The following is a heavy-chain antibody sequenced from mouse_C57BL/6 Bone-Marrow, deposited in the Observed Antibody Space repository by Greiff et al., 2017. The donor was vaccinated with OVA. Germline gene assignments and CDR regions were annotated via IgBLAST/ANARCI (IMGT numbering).Heavy chain of an antibody. CDR2: IWSGGST. V-gene: IGHV2-2*01. D-gene: IGHD3-1*01. CDR1: GFSLTSYG. CDR3: ARNGLGKFFAY. Sequence: QVQLQQSGPGLVQPSQSLSITCTVSGFSLTSYGVHWVRQSPGKGLEWLGVIWSGGSTDYNAAFISRLSISKDNSKSQVFFKMNSLQADDTAIYYCARNGLGKFFAYWGQGTLVTVSA. J-gene: IGHJ3*01.